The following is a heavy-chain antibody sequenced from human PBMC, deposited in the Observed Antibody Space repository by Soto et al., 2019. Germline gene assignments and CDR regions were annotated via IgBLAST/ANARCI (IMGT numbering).Heavy chain of an antibody. Sequence: GGSLRLSCAASGFTFSSYGVHWVRQAPGKGLEWVAVIWYDGSNKYYADSVKGRFTISRDNSKNTLYLQMNSLRAEDTAVYYCAREGAAAGIPAFDIWGQGTMVTVSS. CDR1: GFTFSSYG. CDR2: IWYDGSNK. V-gene: IGHV3-33*01. D-gene: IGHD6-13*01. CDR3: AREGAAAGIPAFDI. J-gene: IGHJ3*02.